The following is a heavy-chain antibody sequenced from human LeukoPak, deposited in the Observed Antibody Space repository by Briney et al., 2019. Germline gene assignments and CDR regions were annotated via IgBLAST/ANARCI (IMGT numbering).Heavy chain of an antibody. CDR3: ARVGGQPLLLGY. V-gene: IGHV1-2*02. Sequence: GASVKVSCETSGYTFTGYYLHWVRQAPGQGPEWMGWINPNSGGTNYAQKFQGRVTMTRDTSITTAYMELRRLRYDDTAVYYCARVGGQPLLLGYWGQGTLVTVSS. CDR1: GYTFTGYY. J-gene: IGHJ4*02. CDR2: INPNSGGT. D-gene: IGHD2-21*02.